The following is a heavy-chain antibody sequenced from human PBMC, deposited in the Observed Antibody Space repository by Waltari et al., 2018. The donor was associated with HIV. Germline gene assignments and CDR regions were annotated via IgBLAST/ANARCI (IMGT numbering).Heavy chain of an antibody. Sequence: EVRLEESGGGLVQPGGYLRRSCAASGFSCDSSWMHWVRQVPGKRPEWVSRINTDGTYTNYADAVRGRFSNSRDNAKNTLYLQMNSLKVEDTAVYFCAVPRCNRANCHFASWGQGTLVTVSS. J-gene: IGHJ4*02. CDR1: GFSCDSSW. CDR3: AVPRCNRANCHFAS. D-gene: IGHD1-1*01. CDR2: INTDGTYT. V-gene: IGHV3-74*01.